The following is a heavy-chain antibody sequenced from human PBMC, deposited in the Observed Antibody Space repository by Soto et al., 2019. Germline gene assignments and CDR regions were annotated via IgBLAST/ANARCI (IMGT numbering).Heavy chain of an antibody. Sequence: QTLSLTCAISGDSVSSISAAWHWIRQSPSGGLEWLGRTYSRSKWYNDSAVSVRSRITINPATSKIQFSLQLDSVTPEDTSVYYGVRVRLNHGIDVWGQGTTVTSP. CDR2: TYSRSKWYN. V-gene: IGHV6-1*01. CDR3: VRVRLNHGIDV. CDR1: GDSVSSISAA. J-gene: IGHJ6*02.